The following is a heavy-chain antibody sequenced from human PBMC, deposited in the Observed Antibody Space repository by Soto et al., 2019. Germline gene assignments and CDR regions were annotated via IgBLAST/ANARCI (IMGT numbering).Heavy chain of an antibody. CDR2: MSYSGST. J-gene: IGHJ5*02. CDR1: CGSISSYDYY. D-gene: IGHD4-17*01. CDR3: ARPFYARASRDNWFDP. Sequence: SETLSLTCTVSCGSISSYDYYWSWIRQHPAKGLEWIGYMSYSGSTYYNPSLRSRVTISIDTSKNQYSLNLASVTAADTAVYFCARPFYARASRDNWFDPWGQGTLVTVSS. V-gene: IGHV4-31*03.